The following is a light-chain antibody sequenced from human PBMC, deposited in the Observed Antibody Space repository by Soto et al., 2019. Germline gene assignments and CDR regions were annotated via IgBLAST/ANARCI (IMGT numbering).Light chain of an antibody. CDR1: QSVSSN. V-gene: IGKV3-20*01. CDR2: GAS. Sequence: ELVMTQSPATLSVSPGERAILSCRASQSVSSNLAWYQQKPGQAPRLLIYGASNRATGIPERFSGSGSGTDFTLTISRLEPQDSAMYYCQQYVISVTFGQGTRLEIK. J-gene: IGKJ5*01. CDR3: QQYVISVT.